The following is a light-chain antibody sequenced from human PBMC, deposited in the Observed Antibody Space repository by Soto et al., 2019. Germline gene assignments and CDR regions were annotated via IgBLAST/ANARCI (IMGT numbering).Light chain of an antibody. Sequence: QSALTHPASVSGSPGQSITISCTGTSSDVGGYNYVSWYQQHPGKAPKLMIYDVSNRPSGVSNRFSGSKSGNTASLTISGLQAEDEADYYCRSYTSSSTVVFGGGTKLTVL. CDR1: SSDVGGYNY. CDR3: RSYTSSSTVV. V-gene: IGLV2-14*01. J-gene: IGLJ2*01. CDR2: DVS.